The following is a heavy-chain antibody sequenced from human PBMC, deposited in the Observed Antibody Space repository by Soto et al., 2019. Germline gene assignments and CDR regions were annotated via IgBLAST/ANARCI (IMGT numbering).Heavy chain of an antibody. D-gene: IGHD3-3*01. CDR1: GGSISGYY. V-gene: IGHV4-34*01. J-gene: IGHJ5*02. CDR2: INHSGST. CDR3: ARGGGITIFGVVPYGGNWFDP. Sequence: SETLSLTCAVYGGSISGYYWSWIRQPPGKGLEWIGEINHSGSTNYNPSLKSRVTISVDTSKNQFSLKLSSVTAADTAVYYCARGGGITIFGVVPYGGNWFDPWGQGTLVTVSS.